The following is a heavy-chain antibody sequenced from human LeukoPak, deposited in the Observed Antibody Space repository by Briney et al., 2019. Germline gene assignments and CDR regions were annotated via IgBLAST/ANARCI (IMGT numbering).Heavy chain of an antibody. D-gene: IGHD3-3*01. V-gene: IGHV3-21*01. J-gene: IGHJ4*02. Sequence: GGSLRLSCAASGFTFSSYSMNWVRQAPGKGLEWVSSISSSSSYIYYADSVKGRFTISRDNAKNSLYLQMNSLRAEDTAMYYCARGRDDFWSGSPDYWGQGTLVTVSS. CDR1: GFTFSSYS. CDR2: ISSSSSYI. CDR3: ARGRDDFWSGSPDY.